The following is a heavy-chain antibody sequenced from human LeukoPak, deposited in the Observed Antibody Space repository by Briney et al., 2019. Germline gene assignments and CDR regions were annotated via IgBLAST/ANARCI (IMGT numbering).Heavy chain of an antibody. J-gene: IGHJ6*02. V-gene: IGHV1-69*04. CDR3: ARDRTDPFGMDV. Sequence: SVKVSCKASGGTFSSYAISWVRQAPGQGLEWMGRIIPILGIANYAQKFQGRVTITADKSTSTAYMELSSLRSEDTAVYYCARDRTDPFGMDVWGQGTTVTVSS. CDR1: GGTFSSYA. CDR2: IIPILGIA.